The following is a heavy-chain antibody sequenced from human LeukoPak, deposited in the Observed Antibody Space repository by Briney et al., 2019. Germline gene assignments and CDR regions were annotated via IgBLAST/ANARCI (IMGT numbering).Heavy chain of an antibody. CDR3: ARTVTVVTPAYNWFDP. D-gene: IGHD4-23*01. CDR2: ISAYNGNT. CDR1: GYTFTSYG. J-gene: IGHJ5*02. Sequence: ASVKVSCKASGYTFTSYGISWVRQAPGQGLEWMGWISAYNGNTNYAQKLQGRVAMTTDTSTSTAYMELRSLRSDDTAVYYCARTVTVVTPAYNWFDPWGQGTLVTVSS. V-gene: IGHV1-18*01.